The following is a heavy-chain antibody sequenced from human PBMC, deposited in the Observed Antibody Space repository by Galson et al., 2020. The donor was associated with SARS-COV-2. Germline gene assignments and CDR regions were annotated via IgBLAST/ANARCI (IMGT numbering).Heavy chain of an antibody. J-gene: IGHJ3*02. CDR3: ARDHSGSYFGAFDI. V-gene: IGHV3-30-3*01. D-gene: IGHD1-26*01. CDR1: GFTFSSYA. CDR2: ISYDGSNK. Sequence: GGSLRLSCVASGFTFSSYAMHWVRQAPGKGLEWVAVISYDGSNKYYADSVKGRFTISRDNSKNTLYLQMNSLRAEDTAVYYCARDHSGSYFGAFDIWGQGTMVTVSS.